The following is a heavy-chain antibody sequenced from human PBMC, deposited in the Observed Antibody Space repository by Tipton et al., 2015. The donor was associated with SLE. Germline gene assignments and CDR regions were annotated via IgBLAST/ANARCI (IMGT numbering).Heavy chain of an antibody. J-gene: IGHJ6*02. V-gene: IGHV3-23*01. CDR1: GFTFRTYA. Sequence: SLRLSCAASGFTFRTYAMAWVRQSPGKGLEWVSLISGGGGSTHYADSVRGRFTISRDNSKNTLYLQMNSLRAEDTAVYYCAKDRSGSAYYYGMDVWGQGTTVTVSS. CDR2: ISGGGGST. CDR3: AKDRSGSAYYYGMDV.